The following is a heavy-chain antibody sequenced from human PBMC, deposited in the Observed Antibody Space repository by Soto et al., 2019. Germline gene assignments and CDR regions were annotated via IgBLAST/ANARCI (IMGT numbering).Heavy chain of an antibody. V-gene: IGHV1-8*01. CDR3: ARSDNGDFDY. J-gene: IGHJ4*02. Sequence: QVQLVQSGAEVKKPGASVKVSCKASGYTFSNYEIHWVRQATGQGLEWMGWVNPRSGFTTYAQKFQGRVTMTRYTSITTVYMELDSLRSEDTAVYYCARSDNGDFDYWGRGTLVTVSA. D-gene: IGHD4-17*01. CDR1: GYTFSNYE. CDR2: VNPRSGFT.